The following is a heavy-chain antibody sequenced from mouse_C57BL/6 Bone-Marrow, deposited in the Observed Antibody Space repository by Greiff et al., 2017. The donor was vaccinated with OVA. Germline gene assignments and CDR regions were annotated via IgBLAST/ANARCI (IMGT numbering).Heavy chain of an antibody. Sequence: VKLMESGAELVKPGASVKISCKASGYAFSSYWMNWVKQRPGKGLEWIGQIYPGDGDTNYNGKFKGKATLTADKSSSTAYMQLSSLTSEDSAVYFCAPYYYGSSYYFDYWGQGTTLTVSS. CDR2: IYPGDGDT. J-gene: IGHJ2*01. CDR3: APYYYGSSYYFDY. V-gene: IGHV1-80*01. D-gene: IGHD1-1*01. CDR1: GYAFSSYW.